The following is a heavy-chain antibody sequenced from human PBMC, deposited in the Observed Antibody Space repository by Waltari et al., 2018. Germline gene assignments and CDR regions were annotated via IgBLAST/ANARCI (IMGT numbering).Heavy chain of an antibody. Sequence: NAWMNWVRQAPGKGLEWVGRIKSKTDGGTTDYAAPVKGRFTISRDDSKNTLYLQMNSLKTEDTAVYYCTTPRGFSSSWYPVYDAFDIWGQGTMVTVSS. CDR3: TTPRGFSSSWYPVYDAFDI. V-gene: IGHV3-15*07. CDR1: NAW. J-gene: IGHJ3*02. CDR2: IKSKTDGGTT. D-gene: IGHD6-13*01.